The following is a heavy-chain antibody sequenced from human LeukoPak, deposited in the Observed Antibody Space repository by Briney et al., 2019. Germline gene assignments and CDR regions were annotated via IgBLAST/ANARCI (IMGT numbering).Heavy chain of an antibody. V-gene: IGHV4-59*08. CDR1: GGSISSYY. CDR3: AKSTYYYDTFVNAFDF. D-gene: IGHD3-22*01. J-gene: IGHJ3*01. CDR2: IYYSGST. Sequence: SETLSLTCTVSGGSISSYYWSWIRQPPGKGLEWIGYIYYSGSTNYNSSLKSRVTISVDTSKNQLSLKLTSVTAADTAVYYCAKSTYYYDTFVNAFDFWGQGTVVTVSS.